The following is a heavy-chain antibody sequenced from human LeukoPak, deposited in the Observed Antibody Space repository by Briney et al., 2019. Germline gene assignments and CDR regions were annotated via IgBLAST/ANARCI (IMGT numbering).Heavy chain of an antibody. CDR1: GDSINSLDL. Sequence: PSETLSLTCTVSGDSINSLDLWSWVRQAPGKGLEWVINISQDGSGKNYADSVEGRFTISRDNAKNSLYLQMSNLRAEGTAVYFCARGGGLDVWGQGTTVTVSS. V-gene: IGHV3-7*03. CDR3: ARGGGLDV. D-gene: IGHD3-16*01. J-gene: IGHJ6*02. CDR2: ISQDGSGK.